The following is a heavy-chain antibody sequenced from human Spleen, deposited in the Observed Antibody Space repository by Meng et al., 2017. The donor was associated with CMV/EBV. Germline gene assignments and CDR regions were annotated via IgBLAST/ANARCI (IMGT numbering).Heavy chain of an antibody. V-gene: IGHV4-30-4*01. J-gene: IGHJ5*02. CDR2: IYYSGST. Sequence: QVQLQESGPGLVKPSXXLSLTCPVSGCSISSGEYYWSWIRQPPGKGLEWIGCIYYSGSTYYNPSLKGRVTISVDTSKNQFSLNLSSVTAADTAVYYCARDSVFGLGTGTPFDPWGQGTLVTVSS. D-gene: IGHD1-1*01. CDR3: ARDSVFGLGTGTPFDP. CDR1: GCSISSGEYY.